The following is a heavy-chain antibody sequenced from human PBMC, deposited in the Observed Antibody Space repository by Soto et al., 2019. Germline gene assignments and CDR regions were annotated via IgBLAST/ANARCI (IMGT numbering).Heavy chain of an antibody. CDR3: ASKTNRYCSSTSCWLFDY. CDR2: IIPIFGTA. CDR1: GGTFSSYA. D-gene: IGHD2-2*01. J-gene: IGHJ4*02. Sequence: SVKVSCKASGGTFSSYAISWVRQAPGQGLEWMGGIIPIFGTANYAQKFQGRVTITADESTSTAYMELSSLRSEDTAVYYCASKTNRYCSSTSCWLFDYWGQGTLVTVSS. V-gene: IGHV1-69*13.